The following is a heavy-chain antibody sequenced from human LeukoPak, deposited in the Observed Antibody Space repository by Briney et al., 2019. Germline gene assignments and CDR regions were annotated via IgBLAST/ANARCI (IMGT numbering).Heavy chain of an antibody. V-gene: IGHV1-2*02. CDR3: ARSARFYGPSYYYYYMDV. Sequence: ASVKVSCKTSGYTFTGYYMHWVRQAPGQGLEWMGWINPNSGGTNYAQKLLGRVTMTTDTSTTTAYMELSSLRSEDTAVYYCARSARFYGPSYYYYYMDVWGKGTTVTISS. CDR2: INPNSGGT. D-gene: IGHD2/OR15-2a*01. CDR1: GYTFTGYY. J-gene: IGHJ6*03.